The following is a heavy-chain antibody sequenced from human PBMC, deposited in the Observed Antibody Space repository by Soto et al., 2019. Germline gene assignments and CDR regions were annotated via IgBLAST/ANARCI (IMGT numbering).Heavy chain of an antibody. D-gene: IGHD2-15*01. Sequence: GGSLRLSCAASGFTFSSYAMSWVRQAPGKGLEWVSAITGSGGSTYYADSVKGRFTISRDNSKNTLYLQMNSLRAEDTAVYYCAKYCSASSCYSVGAFDIRGQGTMVTVSS. J-gene: IGHJ3*02. CDR2: ITGSGGST. CDR3: AKYCSASSCYSVGAFDI. V-gene: IGHV3-23*01. CDR1: GFTFSSYA.